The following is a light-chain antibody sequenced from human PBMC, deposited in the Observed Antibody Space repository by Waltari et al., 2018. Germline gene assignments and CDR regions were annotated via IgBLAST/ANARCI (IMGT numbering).Light chain of an antibody. CDR1: SLRRYY. CDR3: HSRDTISTRV. V-gene: IGLV3-19*01. J-gene: IGLJ3*02. CDR2: GQD. Sequence: SSELTQDPAVSVALGQTVRITCQGESLRRYYTSWYQQRPGQATRLVLYGQDNRPSGIPDRFSGSTSGDTASLTITGAQAEDEADYYCHSRDTISTRVFGGGTRLTV.